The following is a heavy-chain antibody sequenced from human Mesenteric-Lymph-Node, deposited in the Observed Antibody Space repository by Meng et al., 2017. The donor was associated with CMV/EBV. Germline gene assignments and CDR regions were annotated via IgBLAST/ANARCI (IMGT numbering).Heavy chain of an antibody. J-gene: IGHJ6*02. V-gene: IGHV3-21*01. CDR2: ISSSSSYI. Sequence: GGSLRLSCAASGFTFSSYWMHWVRQAPGKGLEWVSSISSSSSYIYYADSVKGRFTISRDNAKNSLYLQMHSLRAEDTAVYYCARDRVEGFSYEGSYYYGMDVWGQGTTVTVSS. CDR3: ARDRVEGFSYEGSYYYGMDV. D-gene: IGHD5-18*01. CDR1: GFTFSSYW.